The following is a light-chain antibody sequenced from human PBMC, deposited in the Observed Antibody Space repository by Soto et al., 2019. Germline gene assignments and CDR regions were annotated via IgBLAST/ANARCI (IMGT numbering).Light chain of an antibody. V-gene: IGLV2-14*01. J-gene: IGLJ2*01. CDR2: QVT. CDR3: SSYTGFSTDIL. Sequence: QSVLTQPASVSGSPGQSITIPCTGTSSDVGSYNFVSWYQHHAGTAPKLIIYQVTNRPSGVSDRFSASKSGDTASLTISGLQAEDEAIYYCSSYTGFSTDILFGGGTKLTVL. CDR1: SSDVGSYNF.